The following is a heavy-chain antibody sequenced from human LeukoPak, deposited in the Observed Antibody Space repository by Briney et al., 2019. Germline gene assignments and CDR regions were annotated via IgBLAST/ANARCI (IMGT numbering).Heavy chain of an antibody. J-gene: IGHJ4*02. CDR1: GFTFSSYW. Sequence: GGSLRLSCAASGFTFSSYWMHWVRQAPGKGLVWDSRINRDGSSTTYADSVKGRVTISRDNTKNTVYLQMNSLRAEDTAVYYCARGRLWNIDYWGQGTLVTVSS. CDR3: ARGRLWNIDY. V-gene: IGHV3-74*01. CDR2: INRDGSST. D-gene: IGHD1/OR15-1a*01.